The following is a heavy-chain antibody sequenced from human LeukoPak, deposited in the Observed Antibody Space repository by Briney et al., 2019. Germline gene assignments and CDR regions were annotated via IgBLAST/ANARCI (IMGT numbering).Heavy chain of an antibody. CDR2: ISWNSGSI. CDR3: AKGGGSSWYEGSWFDP. D-gene: IGHD6-13*01. V-gene: IGHV3-9*03. CDR1: GFTFDDYA. Sequence: PGRSLRLSCAASGFTFDDYAMHWVRQAPGKGLEWVSGISWNSGSIGYADSVKGRFTISRDNAKNSLYLQMNSLRVEDMALYYCAKGGGSSWYEGSWFDPWGQGTLVTVSS. J-gene: IGHJ5*02.